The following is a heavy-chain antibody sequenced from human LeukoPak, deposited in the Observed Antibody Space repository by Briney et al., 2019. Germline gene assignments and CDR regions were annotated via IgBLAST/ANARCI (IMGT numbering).Heavy chain of an antibody. CDR2: ISSSSSYI. J-gene: IGHJ3*02. D-gene: IGHD3-9*01. Sequence: KPGGSLRLSCAASGFTFSSYSMNWVRQAPGKGLEWVSSISSSSSYIYYADSVKGRFTISSDNAKNSLYLQMNSLRAEDTAVYYCARNYYDILTGYYTDAFDIWGQGTMVTVSS. V-gene: IGHV3-21*01. CDR3: ARNYYDILTGYYTDAFDI. CDR1: GFTFSSYS.